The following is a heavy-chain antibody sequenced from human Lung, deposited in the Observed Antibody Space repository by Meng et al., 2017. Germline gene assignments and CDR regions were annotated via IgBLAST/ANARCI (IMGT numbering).Heavy chain of an antibody. Sequence: QVQQVQSGPEVKKSWALAKVSCKASDYTFTGYGVSWVRQAPGQGREWMAWLGAHDGDTSHAPKFQGRVTVSADRPTATAYMELRSLRSDDTAVYYCARGTPGRSYSDYWGQGTLVTVSS. CDR1: DYTFTGYG. CDR2: LGAHDGDT. J-gene: IGHJ4*02. CDR3: ARGTPGRSYSDY. V-gene: IGHV1-18*01. D-gene: IGHD3-10*01.